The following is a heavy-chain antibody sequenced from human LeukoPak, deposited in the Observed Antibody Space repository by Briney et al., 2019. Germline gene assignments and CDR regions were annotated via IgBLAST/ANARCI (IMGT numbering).Heavy chain of an antibody. CDR1: GYTFTSYG. J-gene: IGHJ4*02. CDR2: ISAYNGNT. V-gene: IGHV1-18*04. CDR3: AGGGRRGRTAAGPRDY. D-gene: IGHD6-13*01. Sequence: GASVKVSCKASGYTFTSYGISWVRQAPGQGLEWMGWISAYNGNTNYAQKLQGRVTMTTDTSTSTAYMELRSLRSDDTAVYYCAGGGRRGRTAAGPRDYWGQGTLVTVSS.